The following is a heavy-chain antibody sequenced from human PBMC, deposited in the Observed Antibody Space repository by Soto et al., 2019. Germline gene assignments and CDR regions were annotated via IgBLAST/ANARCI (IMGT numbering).Heavy chain of an antibody. CDR3: ARGSLGPDY. CDR2: IFPTGNT. D-gene: IGHD1-26*01. CDR1: SGSLRNYY. Sequence: SEALSLPCTVSSGSLRNYYWIWIRQPAGKGLEWIGRIFPTGNTDYNPSLRSRVTMSVDTSKNQFSLKLNSVTAADTAVYYCARGSLGPDYWGPGTLVTVSS. V-gene: IGHV4-4*07. J-gene: IGHJ4*02.